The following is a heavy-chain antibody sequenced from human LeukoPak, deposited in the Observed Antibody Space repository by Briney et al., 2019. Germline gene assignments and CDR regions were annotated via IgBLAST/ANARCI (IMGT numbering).Heavy chain of an antibody. CDR1: GFTFSSYA. V-gene: IGHV3-64D*09. J-gene: IGHJ4*02. CDR2: ITSNGGRT. D-gene: IGHD6-13*01. CDR3: VRVTAAGKGFDY. Sequence: GGSLRLSCSVSGFTFSSYAMHWARQAPGKGLEYVSAITSNGGRTSYADSVKGRFTISRDNSKNTLYLQMSSLTAEDTAVYYCVRVTAAGKGFDYWGQGTLVTVSS.